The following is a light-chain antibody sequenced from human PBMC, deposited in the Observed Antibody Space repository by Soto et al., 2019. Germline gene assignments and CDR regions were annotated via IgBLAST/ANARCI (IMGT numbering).Light chain of an antibody. Sequence: EIVLTHSPATLSLYTCERATLSCRASQSVSSYLAWYQQKPGQAPRLLIYDASNRATGIPARFSGSGSGTDFTLTISSLEPEDFAVYYCQQRSNWPTFGQGTKVAIK. J-gene: IGKJ1*01. CDR2: DAS. V-gene: IGKV3-11*01. CDR3: QQRSNWPT. CDR1: QSVSSY.